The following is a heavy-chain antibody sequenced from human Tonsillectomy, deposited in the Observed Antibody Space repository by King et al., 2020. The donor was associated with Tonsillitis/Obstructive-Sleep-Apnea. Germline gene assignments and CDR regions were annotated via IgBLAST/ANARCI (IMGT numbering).Heavy chain of an antibody. CDR3: ASEFSSGWLSGAFDI. D-gene: IGHD6-19*01. Sequence: VQLVESGGGLVQPGGSLRLSCAASGFTFSSYSMNWVRQAPGKGLEWVSYISSSSSTIYYADSVKGRFTISRDNAKNSLYLQMNSLRDEDTAVYYCASEFSSGWLSGAFDIWGQGTMVTVSS. CDR2: ISSSSSTI. V-gene: IGHV3-48*02. J-gene: IGHJ3*02. CDR1: GFTFSSYS.